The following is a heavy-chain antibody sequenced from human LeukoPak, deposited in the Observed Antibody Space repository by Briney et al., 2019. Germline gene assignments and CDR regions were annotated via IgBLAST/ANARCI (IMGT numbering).Heavy chain of an antibody. Sequence: GRSLRLSCAASGFTVSSNYMSWVRQAPGKGLEWVSVIYSGGSTYYADSVKGRFTISRDNSKNTLYLQMNSLRAEDTAVYYCASEPHWGYLGSWGQGTLVTVSS. V-gene: IGHV3-53*01. J-gene: IGHJ5*02. CDR1: GFTVSSNY. CDR2: IYSGGST. CDR3: ASEPHWGYLGS. D-gene: IGHD3-16*01.